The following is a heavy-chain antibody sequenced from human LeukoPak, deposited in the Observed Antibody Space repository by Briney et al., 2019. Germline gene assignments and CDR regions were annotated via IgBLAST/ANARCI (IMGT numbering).Heavy chain of an antibody. Sequence: RGSLRLSCAASGFTITTFTMNWVCQAPGKGLEWVSTINRGGGGTYYAEIVKGRFTISRDNSENTLYLQMNTLRAEETATYYCAKGTERYREVSSFDSWGQGTQVTVSS. J-gene: IGHJ4*02. CDR1: GFTITTFT. CDR3: AKGTERYREVSSFDS. CDR2: INRGGGGT. V-gene: IGHV3-23*01. D-gene: IGHD3-10*01.